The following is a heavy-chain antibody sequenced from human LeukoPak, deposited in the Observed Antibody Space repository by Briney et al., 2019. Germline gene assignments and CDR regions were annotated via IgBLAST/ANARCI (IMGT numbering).Heavy chain of an antibody. V-gene: IGHV3-33*01. CDR3: ARDGPIAAAPFDY. Sequence: GGSLRLSCAASGFSFSGFAMHWVRQAPGKGLEWVAVIWFDGSNKYYADSVKGRFTISRDNSKNTLYLQMNSLRAEDTAVYYCARDGPIAAAPFDYWGQGTLVTVSS. J-gene: IGHJ4*02. D-gene: IGHD6-13*01. CDR2: IWFDGSNK. CDR1: GFSFSGFA.